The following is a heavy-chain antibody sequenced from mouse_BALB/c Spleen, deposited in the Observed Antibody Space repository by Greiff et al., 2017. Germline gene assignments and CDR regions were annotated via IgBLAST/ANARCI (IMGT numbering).Heavy chain of an antibody. J-gene: IGHJ1*01. CDR1: GFTFSSFG. D-gene: IGHD2-10*02. Sequence: EVQGVESGGGLVQPGGSRKLSCAASGFTFSSFGMHWVRQAPEKGLEWVAYISSGSSTIYYADTVKGRFTISRDNPKNTLFLQMTSLRSEDTAMYYCARSYGKGYFDVWGAGTTVTVSS. CDR2: ISSGSSTI. V-gene: IGHV5-17*02. CDR3: ARSYGKGYFDV.